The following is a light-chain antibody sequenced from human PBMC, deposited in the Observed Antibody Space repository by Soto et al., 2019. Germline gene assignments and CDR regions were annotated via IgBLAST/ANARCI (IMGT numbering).Light chain of an antibody. V-gene: IGKV4-1*01. CDR1: QSLLSSSDSLNY. Sequence: DIVMTQSPDSLAVSLGERATINCKSSQSLLSSSDSLNYLTWFQQKPGHPPKLLITRASTRVSGVPARFSGSGSGTDFTLTISSLQAEDVAVYYCQQYYNAPITFGQGTRLEIK. CDR2: RAS. CDR3: QQYYNAPIT. J-gene: IGKJ5*01.